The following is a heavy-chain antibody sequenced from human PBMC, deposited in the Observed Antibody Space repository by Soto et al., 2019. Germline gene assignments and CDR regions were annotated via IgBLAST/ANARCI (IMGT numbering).Heavy chain of an antibody. CDR3: ARDRIVVVTADSWFDP. CDR2: ISAYNGHT. CDR1: GYTFTSYG. D-gene: IGHD2-21*02. Sequence: QVQLVQSGAEVKKPGASVKVSCKASGYTFTSYGISWVRQAPGQGLEWMGWISAYNGHTNYAQKLQGRVTVTTDTSTSTAYMELRSLRSDDTAVYYCARDRIVVVTADSWFDPWGQGTLVTVSS. V-gene: IGHV1-18*01. J-gene: IGHJ5*02.